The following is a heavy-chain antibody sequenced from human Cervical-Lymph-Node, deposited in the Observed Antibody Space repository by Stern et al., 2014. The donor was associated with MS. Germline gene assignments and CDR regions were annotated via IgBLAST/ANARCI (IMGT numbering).Heavy chain of an antibody. CDR2: FYFPGTT. V-gene: IGHV4-39*01. CDR1: GDSMTSSSYY. J-gene: IGHJ3*02. Sequence: QLQLQESGPRLVKPSETLSLTCSVSGDSMTSSSYYWGWIRQSPGMGLEWIGSFYFPGTTYFNPSVERRAPISVDTAKNQFPLRLNSVTATDTATYYCARHLRRGGAIDIWGQGTRVPVSS. D-gene: IGHD3-16*02. CDR3: ARHLRRGGAIDI.